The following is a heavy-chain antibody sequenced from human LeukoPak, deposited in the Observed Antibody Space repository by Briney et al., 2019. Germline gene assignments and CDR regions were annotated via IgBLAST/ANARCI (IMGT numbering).Heavy chain of an antibody. V-gene: IGHV3-66*01. Sequence: PGGSLRLSCAASGITVSDNYMNWVRQAPGKGLEWVSVIYPDGSTSYADSVKGRFTISRDNSKNTLYLQMSNLRADDTAVYYCARDAGHPYYGSGCLDYWGQGTLVIVSS. J-gene: IGHJ4*02. CDR1: GITVSDNY. D-gene: IGHD3-10*01. CDR3: ARDAGHPYYGSGCLDY. CDR2: IYPDGST.